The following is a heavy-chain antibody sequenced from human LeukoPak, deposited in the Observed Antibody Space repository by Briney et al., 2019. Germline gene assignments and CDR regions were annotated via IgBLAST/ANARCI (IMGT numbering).Heavy chain of an antibody. J-gene: IGHJ4*02. D-gene: IGHD5-24*01. CDR3: AREGRDGYNRRKSFDY. CDR1: GGSISSYY. Sequence: SETLSLTCTVSGGSISSYYWSWIRQPAGKGLEWIGCIYTSGSTNYNPSLKSRVTMSVDTSKNRFSLKLSSVTAADTAVYYCAREGRDGYNRRKSFDYWGQGTLVTVSS. V-gene: IGHV4-4*07. CDR2: IYTSGST.